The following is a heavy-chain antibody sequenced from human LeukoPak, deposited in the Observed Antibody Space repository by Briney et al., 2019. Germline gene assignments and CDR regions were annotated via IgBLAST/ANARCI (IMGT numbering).Heavy chain of an antibody. CDR3: ARVSAWVSFDY. CDR2: IYHSGST. D-gene: IGHD1-26*01. Sequence: SETLSLTCAVSGSSISSGGYSWSWIRQPPGKGLEWIGYIYHSGSTYYNPSLKSRVTMSVDRSKNQFSLKLSSVTAADTAVYYCARVSAWVSFDYWGQGTLVTVSS. CDR1: GSSISSGGYS. J-gene: IGHJ4*02. V-gene: IGHV4-30-2*01.